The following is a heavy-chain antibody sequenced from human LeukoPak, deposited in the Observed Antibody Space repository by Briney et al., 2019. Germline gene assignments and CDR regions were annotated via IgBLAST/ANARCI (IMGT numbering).Heavy chain of an antibody. J-gene: IGHJ4*02. CDR2: ISAYNGNT. CDR3: ARDQRLHLGLLPFDY. Sequence: GASVKVSCKASGYTFTSYGISWVRQAPGQGLEWMGWISAYNGNTNYAQKLQGRVTMTTDTSTSTAYMELRSLRSDDTAVYYCARDQRLHLGLLPFDYWGQGTLVTVSS. D-gene: IGHD3-16*01. V-gene: IGHV1-18*01. CDR1: GYTFTSYG.